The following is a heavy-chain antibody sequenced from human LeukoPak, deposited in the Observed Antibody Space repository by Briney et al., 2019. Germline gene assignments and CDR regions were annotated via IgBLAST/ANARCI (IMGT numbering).Heavy chain of an antibody. J-gene: IGHJ3*02. CDR1: GFTFSRYG. CDR3: AKEGDYYGSGSYRDGFDI. CDR2: KRYDGINK. D-gene: IGHD3-10*01. V-gene: IGHV3-30*02. Sequence: GGSLRLSCAASGFTFSRYGMHWVRQAPGKGLEGVAFKRYDGINKYYADSVKGRFTISRDSFKNTLYLQMNSLRPEDTAVYYCAKEGDYYGSGSYRDGFDIWGQGTRATVSS.